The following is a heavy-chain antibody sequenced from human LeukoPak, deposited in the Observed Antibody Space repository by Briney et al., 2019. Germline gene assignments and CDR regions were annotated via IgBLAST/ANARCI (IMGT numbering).Heavy chain of an antibody. D-gene: IGHD1-20*01. CDR1: GFTFSNYM. CDR2: IKSDGITI. Sequence: GGSLRLSSAASGFTFSNYMMHWVRQAPGKGLVWVSRIKSDGITITYADSVKGRFTISRDNAKNTLYLQMNSLRAEDTAVYYCLRDLNWSLDQWGQGTLVTVSS. CDR3: LRDLNWSLDQ. V-gene: IGHV3-74*01. J-gene: IGHJ4*02.